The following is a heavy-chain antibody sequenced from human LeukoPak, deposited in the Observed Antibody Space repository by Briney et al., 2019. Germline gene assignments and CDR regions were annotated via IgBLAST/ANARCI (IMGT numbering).Heavy chain of an antibody. D-gene: IGHD1-26*01. CDR1: GCTFTYYV. V-gene: IGHV1-18*01. CDR3: ARGEKPCDY. J-gene: IGHJ4*02. Sequence: GASVKVSCKTSGCTFTYYVISWVRQAPGQGLEWMGWINAYNGNTNDAQKFQGRVTMTTDTSTSTAYMELRSLRSDDTAVYYCARGEKPCDYWGQGTLVSVSS. CDR2: INAYNGNT.